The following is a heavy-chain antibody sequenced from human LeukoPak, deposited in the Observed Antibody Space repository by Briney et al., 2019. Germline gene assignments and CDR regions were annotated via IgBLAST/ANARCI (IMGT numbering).Heavy chain of an antibody. Sequence: ASVKVSCKASGYTFTGYYMHWVRQAPGQGLEWMGWINPNSGGTNYAQKFQGWVTMTRDTSISTAYMELRSLRSDDTAVYYCARDPNQYEAAHAFHYWGQGTLVTVSS. CDR2: INPNSGGT. D-gene: IGHD6-13*01. J-gene: IGHJ4*02. CDR3: ARDPNQYEAAHAFHY. V-gene: IGHV1-2*04. CDR1: GYTFTGYY.